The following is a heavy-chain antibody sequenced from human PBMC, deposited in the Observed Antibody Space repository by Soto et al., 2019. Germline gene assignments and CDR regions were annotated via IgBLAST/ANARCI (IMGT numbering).Heavy chain of an antibody. J-gene: IGHJ4*02. CDR1: GFSFSSYA. V-gene: IGHV3-23*01. CDR2: ISGSGGST. Sequence: EVQLLESGGGLVQPGGSLRLSCVGSGFSFSSYAMNWVRQAPGQGLEWVSGISGSGGSTYYADSVKGRFTISRDNSKNTLYLQMNSLRAEDTAVYYCVGELLKNYFDYWGQGTLVTVSS. CDR3: VGELLKNYFDY. D-gene: IGHD3-10*01.